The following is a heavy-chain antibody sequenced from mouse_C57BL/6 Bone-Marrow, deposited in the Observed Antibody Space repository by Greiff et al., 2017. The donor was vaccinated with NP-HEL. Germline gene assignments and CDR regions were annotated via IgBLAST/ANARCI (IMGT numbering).Heavy chain of an antibody. CDR2: INYDGSST. J-gene: IGHJ3*01. Sequence: EVHLVESEGGLVQPGSSMKLSCTASGFTFSDYYMAWVRQVPEKGLEWVANINYDGSSTYYLDSLKSRFIISRDNAKNILYLQMSSLKSEDTATYYCARDQGLYPFAYWGQGTLVTVSA. V-gene: IGHV5-16*01. CDR1: GFTFSDYY. D-gene: IGHD3-1*01. CDR3: ARDQGLYPFAY.